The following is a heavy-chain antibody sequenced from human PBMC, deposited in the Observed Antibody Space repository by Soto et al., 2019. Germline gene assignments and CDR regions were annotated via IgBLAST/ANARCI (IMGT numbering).Heavy chain of an antibody. CDR2: ISGNSGTV. D-gene: IGHD1-26*01. V-gene: IGHV3-9*01. Sequence: EAQLVESGGATVQPGWSLRLSCVGSGLIFDDFAMHWVRQSPGKGLEWVSGISGNSGTVTYADSVRGRFTISRDNAENSLSLHMNNLRPEDTAFYFCTTDRSSPLEWGFDSWGQGTLVTVSS. CDR1: GLIFDDFA. CDR3: TTDRSSPLEWGFDS. J-gene: IGHJ4*02.